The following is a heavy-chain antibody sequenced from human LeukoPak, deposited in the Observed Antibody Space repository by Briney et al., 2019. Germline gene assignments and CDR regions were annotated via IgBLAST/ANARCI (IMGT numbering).Heavy chain of an antibody. CDR3: ARYYDSSGYYYDHDAFDI. J-gene: IGHJ3*02. V-gene: IGHV1-18*01. CDR2: SSAYNGNT. Sequence: GASVKVSCKASGYTFTSYGISWVRQAPGQGLEWMGWSSAYNGNTNYAQKLQGRVTMITDTSTSTAYMELRSLRSDDTAVYYCARYYDSSGYYYDHDAFDIWGQGTMVTVSS. D-gene: IGHD3-22*01. CDR1: GYTFTSYG.